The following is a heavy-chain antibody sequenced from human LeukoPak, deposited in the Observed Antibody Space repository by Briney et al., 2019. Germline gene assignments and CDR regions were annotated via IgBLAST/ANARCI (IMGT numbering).Heavy chain of an antibody. D-gene: IGHD6-13*01. CDR3: ARSSSRPYYSYYYMDV. CDR1: GGSFSGYY. J-gene: IGHJ6*03. Sequence: SETLSLTCAVYGGSFSGYYWSWIRQPPGKGLEWIGEINHSGSTNYNPSLKSRVTISVDTSKNQFSLKLSSVTAADTAVYYCARSSSRPYYSYYYMDVWGKGTTVTVSS. CDR2: INHSGST. V-gene: IGHV4-34*01.